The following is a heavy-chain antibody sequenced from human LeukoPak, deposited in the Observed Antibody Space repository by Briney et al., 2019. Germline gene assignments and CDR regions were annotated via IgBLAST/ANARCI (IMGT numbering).Heavy chain of an antibody. Sequence: PQTLSLTCAVYGGSLSGYYWRWIRQPPGKGLEWIGEINHSGSTNYNPSLKSRVTRSVDTAKNQFSLKLSSVTAADTAVYYCARACRGITIFGVVIKGNWFDPWRQGTLVTVSS. CDR2: INHSGST. CDR1: GGSLSGYY. V-gene: IGHV4-34*01. D-gene: IGHD3-3*01. J-gene: IGHJ5*02. CDR3: ARACRGITIFGVVIKGNWFDP.